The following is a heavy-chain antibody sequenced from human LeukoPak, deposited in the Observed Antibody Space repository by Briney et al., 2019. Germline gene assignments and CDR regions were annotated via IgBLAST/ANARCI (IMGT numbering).Heavy chain of an antibody. Sequence: SVKVSCKASGGTFSSYAISWVRQAPGQGLEWMGGIIPIFGTANYAQKFQGRVTITTDESTSTAYMELNSLRSEDTAVYYCARTSARDSSGYYSYYFDYWGQGTLVTVSS. J-gene: IGHJ4*02. V-gene: IGHV1-69*05. D-gene: IGHD3-22*01. CDR3: ARTSARDSSGYYSYYFDY. CDR1: GGTFSSYA. CDR2: IIPIFGTA.